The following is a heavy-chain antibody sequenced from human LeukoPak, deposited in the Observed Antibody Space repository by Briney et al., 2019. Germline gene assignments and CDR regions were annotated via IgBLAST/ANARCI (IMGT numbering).Heavy chain of an antibody. V-gene: IGHV4-34*01. CDR2: INHSGST. J-gene: IGHJ3*02. CDR3: ARNPLGYCSGGSCYGVVAFDI. D-gene: IGHD2-15*01. Sequence: PSETQSLTCAVYGGSFSGYYWTWIRQPPGKGLEWIGEINHSGSTNYNPSLKSRVTISVDTSKNQFSLKLSSVTAADTAVYYCARNPLGYCSGGSCYGVVAFDIWGQGTMVTVSS. CDR1: GGSFSGYY.